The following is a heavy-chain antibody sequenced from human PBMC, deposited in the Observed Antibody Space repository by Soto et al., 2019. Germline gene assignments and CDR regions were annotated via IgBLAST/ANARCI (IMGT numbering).Heavy chain of an antibody. Sequence: QVQLVESGGGVVQPGRSLRLSCAASGFTFSSYAMHWVRQAPGKGLEWVAVISYDGSNKYYADSVKGRFTISRDNSKNTLSLEMNSLRAEDTAVYYCAREIEGNNYDGSGSDPVDYWGHGTQVTV. J-gene: IGHJ4*01. CDR2: ISYDGSNK. CDR1: GFTFSSYA. D-gene: IGHD3-10*01. V-gene: IGHV3-30-3*01. CDR3: AREIEGNNYDGSGSDPVDY.